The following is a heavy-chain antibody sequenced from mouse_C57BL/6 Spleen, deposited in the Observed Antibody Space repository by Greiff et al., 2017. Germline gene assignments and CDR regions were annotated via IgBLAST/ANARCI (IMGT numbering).Heavy chain of an antibody. CDR3: ARTGTWAMDY. J-gene: IGHJ4*01. CDR1: GFTFSDYG. V-gene: IGHV5-17*01. Sequence: EVKLQESGGGLVKPGGSLKLSCAASGFTFSDYGMHWVRQAPEKGLEWVAYISSGSSTIYYADTVKGRFTISRDNAKNTLFLQMTSLRSEDTAMYYCARTGTWAMDYWGQGTSVTVSS. D-gene: IGHD3-3*01. CDR2: ISSGSSTI.